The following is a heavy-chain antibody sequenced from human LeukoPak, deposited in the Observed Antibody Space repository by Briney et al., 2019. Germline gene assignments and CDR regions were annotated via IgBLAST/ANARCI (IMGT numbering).Heavy chain of an antibody. Sequence: ASVKVSCKASGYTFTSYDINWVRQAPGQGLEWMGWISAYNGNTNYAQKLQGRVTMTTDTSTSTAYMELRSLRSDDTAVYYCAKRRGIGSVDWFDPWGQGTLVTVSS. V-gene: IGHV1-18*01. CDR3: AKRRGIGSVDWFDP. CDR1: GYTFTSYD. D-gene: IGHD3-16*01. J-gene: IGHJ5*02. CDR2: ISAYNGNT.